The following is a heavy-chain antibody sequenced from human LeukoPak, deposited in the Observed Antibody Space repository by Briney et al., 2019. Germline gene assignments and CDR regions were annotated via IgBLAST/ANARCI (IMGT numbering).Heavy chain of an antibody. CDR2: INPKTGGI. J-gene: IGHJ3*02. CDR1: GYTFSDFY. CDR3: ARMPEYSSGWYGAFDI. V-gene: IGHV1-2*02. Sequence: ASLKISCKTSGYTFSDFYIHWVRQAPGQGLEWMGWINPKTGGITYSQKSQGRVTITRDTSASTAYMELSSLRSEDTAVYYCARMPEYSSGWYGAFDIWGQGTMVTVSS. D-gene: IGHD6-19*01.